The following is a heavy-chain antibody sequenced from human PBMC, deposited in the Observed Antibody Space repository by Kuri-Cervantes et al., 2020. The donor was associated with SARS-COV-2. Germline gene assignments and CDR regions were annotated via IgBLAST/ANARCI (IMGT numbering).Heavy chain of an antibody. CDR2: ISSSSSTI. D-gene: IGHD3-9*01. J-gene: IGHJ5*02. CDR3: AILPRYDILTWSA. CDR1: GFTFSSYS. V-gene: IGHV3-48*01. Sequence: GGSLRLSCAASGFTFSSYSMNWVRQAPGKGLEWVSYISSSSSTIYYADSVKGRFTISRDSSKNTLYLQMNSLRAEDTALYFCAILPRYDILTWSAWGQGTLVTVSS.